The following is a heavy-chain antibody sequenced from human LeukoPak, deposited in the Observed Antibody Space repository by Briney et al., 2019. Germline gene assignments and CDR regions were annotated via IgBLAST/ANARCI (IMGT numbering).Heavy chain of an antibody. CDR1: GFTFSSYG. V-gene: IGHV3-30*18. CDR3: AKGLWFGGSGFDY. Sequence: GGSLRLSCAASGFTFSSYGMHWVRQAPGKGLEWVAVISYDGSNKYYADSVKGRFTISRDNSKNTLYLQMNSLRAEDTAVYYCAKGLWFGGSGFDYWGQGTLVTVSS. CDR2: ISYDGSNK. J-gene: IGHJ4*02. D-gene: IGHD3-10*01.